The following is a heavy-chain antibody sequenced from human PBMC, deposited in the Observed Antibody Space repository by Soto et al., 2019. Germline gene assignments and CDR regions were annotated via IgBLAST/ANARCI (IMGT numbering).Heavy chain of an antibody. Sequence: QVQLVESGGGVVQPGRSLRLSCAASGFTFSTNAMHWVRQAPGKGLEWVAVISYDGSTRYYADSIKGRFTISRDNCKNTLYLQVNNLRAEDTAVYYCAKQFSGWSYYFDYWGQGTLVTVSS. J-gene: IGHJ4*02. CDR1: GFTFSTNA. CDR2: ISYDGSTR. D-gene: IGHD6-19*01. CDR3: AKQFSGWSYYFDY. V-gene: IGHV3-30-3*02.